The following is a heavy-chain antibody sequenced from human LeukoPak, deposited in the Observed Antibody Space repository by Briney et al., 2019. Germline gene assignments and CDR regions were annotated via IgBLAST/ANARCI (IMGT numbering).Heavy chain of an antibody. CDR3: AKDRYSYGWDYYFDY. D-gene: IGHD5-18*01. Sequence: TGGSLRLSCAASGFTFSSYAMSWVRQAPGKGLEWVSAISGSGGSTYYADSVKGRFTISRDNSKNTLYLQMNSLRAEDTAVYYCAKDRYSYGWDYYFDYWGRGTLVTVSS. V-gene: IGHV3-23*01. CDR2: ISGSGGST. CDR1: GFTFSSYA. J-gene: IGHJ4*02.